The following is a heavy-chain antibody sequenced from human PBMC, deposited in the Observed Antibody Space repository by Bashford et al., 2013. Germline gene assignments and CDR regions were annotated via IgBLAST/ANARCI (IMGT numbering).Heavy chain of an antibody. CDR2: ISGSGAGS. J-gene: IGHJ5*02. CDR1: GFTFTNYA. Sequence: GSLRLSCAASGFTFTNYAMNWVRQAPGKGLEWVSVISGSGAGSKYADSVKGRFTISRDNSHNTVYLQMHSLRLEDTAVYFCGRSYGTFDPCGQGTLVTVSS. V-gene: IGHV3-23*01. D-gene: IGHD3-16*01. CDR3: GRSYGTFDP.